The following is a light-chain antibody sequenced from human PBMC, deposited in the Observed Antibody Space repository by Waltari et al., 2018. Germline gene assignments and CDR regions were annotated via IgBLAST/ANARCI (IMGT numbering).Light chain of an antibody. J-gene: IGLJ2*01. V-gene: IGLV1-40*01. Sequence: QSVLTPPPSVSGAPGQRVTISCTGGRSNIGASYDVHWYQQVPGTAPKLLIFANNNRPSGVPGRFSGSRSGTSASLAISGLQAEDEADYYCQSYDSSLSGSVFGGGTKLTVL. CDR3: QSYDSSLSGSV. CDR2: ANN. CDR1: RSNIGASYD.